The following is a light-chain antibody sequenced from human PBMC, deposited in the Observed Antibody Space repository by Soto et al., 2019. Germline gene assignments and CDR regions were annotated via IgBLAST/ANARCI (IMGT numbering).Light chain of an antibody. V-gene: IGLV2-14*03. J-gene: IGLJ1*01. CDR1: SSDVGGYNF. Sequence: SVLTQPASVSGSPGQSITISCTGTSSDVGGYNFVSWYQQYPDEAPRLMIYDVSNRPSGVPNRFSGSKSGDTASLTISGLQAEDEADYYCTSFTSSHTYVFGTGTKVTVL. CDR2: DVS. CDR3: TSFTSSHTYV.